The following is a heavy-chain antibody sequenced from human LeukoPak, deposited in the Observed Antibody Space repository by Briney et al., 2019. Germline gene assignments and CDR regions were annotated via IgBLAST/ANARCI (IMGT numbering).Heavy chain of an antibody. Sequence: SETLSLTCIVSGYSISSGYYWGWIRQPPGKGLEWIGSIYHSGSTYYNPSLKSRVTISVDTSKNQFSLKLSSVTAADTAVYYCARGIGYWFDPWGQGTLVTVSS. CDR2: IYHSGST. CDR3: ARGIGYWFDP. J-gene: IGHJ5*02. V-gene: IGHV4-38-2*02. D-gene: IGHD2/OR15-2a*01. CDR1: GYSISSGYY.